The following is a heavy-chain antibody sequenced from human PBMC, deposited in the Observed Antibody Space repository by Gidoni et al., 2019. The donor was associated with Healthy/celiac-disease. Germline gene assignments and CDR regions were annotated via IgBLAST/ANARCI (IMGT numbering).Heavy chain of an antibody. CDR1: GFTFSTAW. J-gene: IGHJ4*02. CDR3: TTEEDYDILTGFDY. CDR2: IKSKTDGETT. Sequence: EVQLVESGGGLVKPGGYLRLSCAASGFTFSTAWMNWVRQAPGKGLEWVGRIKSKTDGETTDYAAPVKGRFTISRDDSKNTLYLQKNSLKTEDTAVYYCTTEEDYDILTGFDYWGQGTLVTVSS. D-gene: IGHD3-9*01. V-gene: IGHV3-15*07.